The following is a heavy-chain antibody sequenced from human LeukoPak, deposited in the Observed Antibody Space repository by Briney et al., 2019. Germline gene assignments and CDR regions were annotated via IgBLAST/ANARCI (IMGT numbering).Heavy chain of an antibody. Sequence: GGSLRLSCAASGFTFSSYAMSWVRQAPGKGLEWVSAISGSGGSTYYADSVKGRFAISRDNSKNTLYLQMNSLRAEDTAVYYCAKKVGDTAGTLTLDYWGQGTLVTVSS. CDR1: GFTFSSYA. J-gene: IGHJ4*02. D-gene: IGHD5-18*01. CDR3: AKKVGDTAGTLTLDY. CDR2: ISGSGGST. V-gene: IGHV3-23*01.